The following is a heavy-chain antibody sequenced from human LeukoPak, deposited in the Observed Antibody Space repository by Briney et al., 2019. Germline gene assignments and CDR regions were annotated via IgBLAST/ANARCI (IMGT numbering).Heavy chain of an antibody. CDR3: AKWEDYDILTGYYDSDY. D-gene: IGHD3-9*01. CDR1: GFLFRNYA. V-gene: IGHV3-23*01. Sequence: GGSLRLSCAASGFLFRNYAMSWVRQAPGKGLEWVSAFCGRDCGTYYADSVKGRFTVSRDDPKNTLYLQMNTLRVENTAVYYCAKWEDYDILTGYYDSDYWGHGTLVTVSS. J-gene: IGHJ4*01. CDR2: FCGRDCGT.